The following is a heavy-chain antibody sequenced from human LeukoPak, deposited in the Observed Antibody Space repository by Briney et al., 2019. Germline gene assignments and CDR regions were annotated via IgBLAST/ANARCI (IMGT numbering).Heavy chain of an antibody. CDR1: GFTFDDYG. CDR3: ARGFVGYCSGGSCYHLAFDI. D-gene: IGHD2-15*01. Sequence: PGGSLRLSCAASGFTFDDYGMSWVRQAPGKGLEWVSGINWNGGITGYADSVKGRFTISRDNAKNSLYLQMNSLRAEDTALYYCARGFVGYCSGGSCYHLAFDIWGQGTMVTLSS. CDR2: INWNGGIT. V-gene: IGHV3-20*04. J-gene: IGHJ3*02.